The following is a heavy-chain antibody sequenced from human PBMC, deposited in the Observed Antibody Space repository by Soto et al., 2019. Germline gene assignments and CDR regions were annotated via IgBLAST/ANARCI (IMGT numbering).Heavy chain of an antibody. CDR3: AHKPYSFRWAVDY. V-gene: IGHV2-5*02. CDR2: IYWDDDK. Sequence: QITLKESGPTLVKPTQTLTLTCSFSGFSLSTNGVGVGWIRQPPGKALEWLALIYWDDDKRYSPSLKTRLTSAKDTSRNRGVLTVTNMDPGDTATYYCAHKPYSFRWAVDYWGQGALVTVSS. CDR1: GFSLSTNGVG. D-gene: IGHD5-18*01. J-gene: IGHJ4*02.